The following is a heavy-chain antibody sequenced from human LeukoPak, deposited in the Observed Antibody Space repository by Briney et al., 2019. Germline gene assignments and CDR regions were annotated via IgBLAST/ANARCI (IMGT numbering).Heavy chain of an antibody. V-gene: IGHV1-18*01. D-gene: IGHD3-22*01. CDR2: ISAYNGNT. CDR3: AREWLFPTSKLEH. CDR1: GYTFTSYG. J-gene: IGHJ4*02. Sequence: GASVKVSCKASGYTFTSYGISWVRQAPGQGLEWMGWISAYNGNTNYAQKLQGRVTMTTDTSTSTAYMELRSLRSEDTAVCYCAREWLFPTSKLEHRGPGTLVTVPS.